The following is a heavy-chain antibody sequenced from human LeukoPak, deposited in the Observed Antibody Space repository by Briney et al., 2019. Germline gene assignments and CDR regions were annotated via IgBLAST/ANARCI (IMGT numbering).Heavy chain of an antibody. CDR3: ARAHYDFWSGYFGY. D-gene: IGHD3-3*01. Sequence: KPSETLSLTCAVYGGSFSGYYWSWIRQPPGKGLEWIGYIYYSGSTNYNPSLKSRVTISVDTSKNQFSLKLSSVTAADTAVYYCARAHYDFWSGYFGYWGQGTLVTVSS. J-gene: IGHJ4*02. CDR1: GGSFSGYY. V-gene: IGHV4-59*01. CDR2: IYYSGST.